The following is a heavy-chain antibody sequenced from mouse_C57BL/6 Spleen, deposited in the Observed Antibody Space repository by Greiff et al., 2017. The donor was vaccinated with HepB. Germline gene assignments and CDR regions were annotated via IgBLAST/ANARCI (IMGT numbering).Heavy chain of an antibody. Sequence: VQLQQPGAELVKPGASVKLSCKASGYTFTSYWMQWVKQRPGQGLEWIGEIDPSDSYTNYNQKFKGKATLTVDTSSSTAYMQLSSLTSEDSAVYYCARGGITTVVEAWFAYWGQGTLVTVSA. CDR1: GYTFTSYW. CDR3: ARGGITTVVEAWFAY. CDR2: IDPSDSYT. J-gene: IGHJ3*01. D-gene: IGHD1-1*01. V-gene: IGHV1-50*01.